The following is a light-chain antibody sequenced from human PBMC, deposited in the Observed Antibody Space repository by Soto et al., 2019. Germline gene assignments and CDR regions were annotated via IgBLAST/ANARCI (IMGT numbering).Light chain of an antibody. Sequence: EIVLTQSPCTLSLSPGERATLSCRASQSVSSGYLAWYQQKPGQAPRLLIYGASNRATGIPDRFSGSGSGTDFTLTTSRLEPADFAVYYCQQYGSSPRTFGQGTKVDIK. J-gene: IGKJ1*01. CDR3: QQYGSSPRT. V-gene: IGKV3-20*01. CDR2: GAS. CDR1: QSVSSGY.